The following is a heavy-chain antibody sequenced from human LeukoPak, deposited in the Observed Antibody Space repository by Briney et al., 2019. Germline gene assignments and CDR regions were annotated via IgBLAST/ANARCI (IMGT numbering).Heavy chain of an antibody. CDR3: AKDREYYDILTGYYLGGIFDY. J-gene: IGHJ4*02. Sequence: GGSLRLSCAASGFTFSSYGMHWVRQAPGKGLEWVAFIRYDGSNKYYADSVKGRFTISRDNSMNTLYLQMNSLRAEDTAVYYCAKDREYYDILTGYYLGGIFDYWGQGTLVTVSS. CDR2: IRYDGSNK. V-gene: IGHV3-30*02. CDR1: GFTFSSYG. D-gene: IGHD3-9*01.